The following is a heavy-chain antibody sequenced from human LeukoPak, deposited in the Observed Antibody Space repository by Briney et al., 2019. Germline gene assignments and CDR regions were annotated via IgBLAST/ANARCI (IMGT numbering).Heavy chain of an antibody. D-gene: IGHD3-9*01. J-gene: IGHJ4*02. Sequence: GGSLRLSCAASGFTFSNYFMSWVRQAPGKGLDWVANIKQDGSEKYYVDSVKGRFTISRDNAKNSLYLQMNSLRAEDAAVYYCARDGPLRYFDWLLGEGYFDYWGQGTLVTVSS. CDR1: GFTFSNYF. V-gene: IGHV3-7*01. CDR2: IKQDGSEK. CDR3: ARDGPLRYFDWLLGEGYFDY.